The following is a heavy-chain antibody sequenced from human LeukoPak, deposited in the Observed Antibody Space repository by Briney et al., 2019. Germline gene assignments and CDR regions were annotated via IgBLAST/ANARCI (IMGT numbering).Heavy chain of an antibody. CDR1: GYTFTGYY. D-gene: IGHD5-24*01. J-gene: IGHJ4*02. CDR2: IIPIFGTA. Sequence: ASVKVSCKASGYTFTGYYMHWVRQAPGQGLEWMGRIIPIFGTANYAQKFQGRVTITTDESTSTAYMELSSLRSEDTAVYYCARESWLQLKGYFDYWGQGTLVTVSS. V-gene: IGHV1-69*05. CDR3: ARESWLQLKGYFDY.